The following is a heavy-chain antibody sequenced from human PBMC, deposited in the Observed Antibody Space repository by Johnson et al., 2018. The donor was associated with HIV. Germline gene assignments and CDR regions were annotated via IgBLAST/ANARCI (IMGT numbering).Heavy chain of an antibody. CDR1: GFTFDDYG. D-gene: IGHD3-3*01. V-gene: IGHV3-20*04. CDR2: INWNGGST. Sequence: MQLVESGGGVVRPGGSLRLSCAASGFTFDDYGMSWVLQAPGKGLEWVSGINWNGGSTGYADSVKGRFTISRDNAKNSLYLQMNSLRAEDTALYYCARDRGRTSPFGVVIMDAFDIWGQGTMVTVSS. J-gene: IGHJ3*02. CDR3: ARDRGRTSPFGVVIMDAFDI.